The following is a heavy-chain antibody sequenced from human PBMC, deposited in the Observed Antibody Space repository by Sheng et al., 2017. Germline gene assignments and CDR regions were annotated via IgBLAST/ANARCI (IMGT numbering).Heavy chain of an antibody. V-gene: IGHV1-2*02. CDR2: INPNSGGT. CDR1: GYTFTGYY. D-gene: IGHD6-6*01. CDR3: AKAYRSSSWSFYYHGLDV. Sequence: QVQLVQSGAEVKKPGASVKVSCKAPGYTFTGYYIHWVRQAPGQGLEWMGWINPNSGGTSYAQKFQGRVTMTRDTSITTAYMELSRLRSDDTAVYYCAKAYRSSSWSFYYHGLDVWGQGTTVIV. J-gene: IGHJ6*02.